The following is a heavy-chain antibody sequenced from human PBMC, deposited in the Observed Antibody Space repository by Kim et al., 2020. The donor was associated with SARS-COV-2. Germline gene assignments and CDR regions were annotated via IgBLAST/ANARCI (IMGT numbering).Heavy chain of an antibody. CDR2: INSDGSST. J-gene: IGHJ6*02. CDR1: GFTFTSYW. Sequence: GGSLRLSCAASGFTFTSYWMHWVRQAPGKGLVWVSRINSDGSSTSYADSVKGRFTISRDNAKNTLYLQMNSLRAEDTAVYYCARVWWELPNPWYYYGMDVWGQGTTVTVSS. D-gene: IGHD1-26*01. CDR3: ARVWWELPNPWYYYGMDV. V-gene: IGHV3-74*01.